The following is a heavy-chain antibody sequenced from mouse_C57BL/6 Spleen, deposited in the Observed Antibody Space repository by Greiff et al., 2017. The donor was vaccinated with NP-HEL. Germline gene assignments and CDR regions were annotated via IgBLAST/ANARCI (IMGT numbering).Heavy chain of an antibody. CDR1: GYTFTDYY. CDR2: IYPGSGNT. CDR3: ASAGVYAMDY. V-gene: IGHV1-76*01. J-gene: IGHJ4*01. Sequence: VQLQQSGAELVRPGASVKLSCKASGYTFTDYYINWVKQRPGQGLEWIARIYPGSGNTYYNEKFKGKATLTAEKSSSTAYMQLSSLTSEDSAVYFCASAGVYAMDYWGQGTSVTVSS. D-gene: IGHD4-1*01.